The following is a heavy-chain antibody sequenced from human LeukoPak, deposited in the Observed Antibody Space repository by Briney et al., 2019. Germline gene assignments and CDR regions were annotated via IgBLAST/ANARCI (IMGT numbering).Heavy chain of an antibody. CDR3: AKERRIGYNWNFGYFDY. J-gene: IGHJ4*02. CDR2: IRYYGSNK. V-gene: IGHV3-30*02. D-gene: IGHD1-7*01. CDR1: GFTFSSYG. Sequence: GGSLRLSCAASGFTFSSYGMHWVRQAPGKGLEWVAFIRYYGSNKYYADSVKGRFTISRDNSKNTLYLQMNSLRAEDTAVYYCAKERRIGYNWNFGYFDYWGQGTLVTVSS.